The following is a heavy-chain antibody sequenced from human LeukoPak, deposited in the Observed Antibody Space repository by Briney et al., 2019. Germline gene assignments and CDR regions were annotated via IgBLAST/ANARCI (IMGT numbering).Heavy chain of an antibody. CDR2: ITSSSSYM. J-gene: IGHJ4*02. Sequence: GGSLRLSCAASGFTFSDYNMNWVRQAPGKGLEWVSSITSSSSYMYYADSVKGRFTISRDNTGNSLYLQMNSLRAEDTAVYYCARGGSSSPVISVHWGQGTLVTVSS. CDR3: ARGGSSSPVISVH. D-gene: IGHD6-6*01. CDR1: GFTFSDYN. V-gene: IGHV3-21*01.